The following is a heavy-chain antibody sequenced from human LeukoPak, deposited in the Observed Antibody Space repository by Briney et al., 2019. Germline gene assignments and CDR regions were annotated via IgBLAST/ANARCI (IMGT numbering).Heavy chain of an antibody. J-gene: IGHJ3*02. D-gene: IGHD6-19*01. Sequence: SETLSLTCTVSGGSISSYYWSWIRQPAGKGLEWIGRIYTSGSTNYNPSLKSRVTMSVDTSKNPFSLKLSSVTAADTAVYYCARTRRGYSSDGAFDIWGQGTMVTVSS. CDR1: GGSISSYY. CDR2: IYTSGST. V-gene: IGHV4-4*07. CDR3: ARTRRGYSSDGAFDI.